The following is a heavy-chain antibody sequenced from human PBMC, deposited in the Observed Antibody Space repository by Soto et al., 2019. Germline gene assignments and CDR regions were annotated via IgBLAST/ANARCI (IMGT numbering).Heavy chain of an antibody. J-gene: IGHJ4*02. Sequence: QVQLVESGGGVVQPGGSVRLSCAASGFTFNNYGVHWVRQAPCKGLAWVAFISFDGNNEYYAGSVNGRFTISRDNSKNTLYLQMNSLRADDTAVYYCAREYANAYPLDYWAQITHPTLSS. V-gene: IGHV3-30*03. CDR3: AREYANAYPLDY. CDR2: ISFDGNNE. CDR1: GFTFNNYG.